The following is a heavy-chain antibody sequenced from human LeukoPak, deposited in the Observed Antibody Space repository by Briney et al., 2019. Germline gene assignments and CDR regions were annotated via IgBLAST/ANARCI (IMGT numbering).Heavy chain of an antibody. CDR1: GLTFSDYS. CDR3: ATGAHYYGS. Sequence: GGSLRLSCAASGLTFSDYSMNWVRQAPGKGLEWISYISSSSTVYYADSVKGRFTISGDNSKNTLFLQMDSLRAEDTAVYYCATGAHYYGSWGQGTLVTVSS. J-gene: IGHJ5*02. V-gene: IGHV3-48*01. D-gene: IGHD3-10*01. CDR2: ISSSSTV.